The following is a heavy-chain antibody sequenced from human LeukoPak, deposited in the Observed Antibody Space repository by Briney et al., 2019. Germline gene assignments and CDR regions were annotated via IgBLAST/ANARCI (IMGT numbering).Heavy chain of an antibody. D-gene: IGHD1-1*01. V-gene: IGHV4-39*01. CDR3: ARLLQYSYYYYMDV. CDR2: IYYSGST. Sequence: SETLSLTCTVSGGSISSSSQSWGWIRQPPGKGLEWIGLIYYSGSTHYNPSLKSRVTISVDTSKNQFSLKLSSVTAADTAVYYCARLLQYSYYYYMDVWGKGTTVTVSS. CDR1: GGSISSSSQS. J-gene: IGHJ6*03.